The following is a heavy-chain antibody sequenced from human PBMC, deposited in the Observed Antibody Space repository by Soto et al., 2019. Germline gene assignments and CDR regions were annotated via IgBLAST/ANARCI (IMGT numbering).Heavy chain of an antibody. CDR1: GFSFSSYT. V-gene: IGHV3-21*01. D-gene: IGHD1-1*01. CDR2: ISKSSSLT. Sequence: EVHLVESGGGLAKPGGSLRLSCVGSGFSFSSYTMTWVRQAPGMGLEYLATISKSSSLTFYADSVRGRFIISRDNARDSLFLQMYSLRAEDTAVYYCVRGDDRVDWGQGTLVTVSS. CDR3: VRGDDRVD. J-gene: IGHJ4*02.